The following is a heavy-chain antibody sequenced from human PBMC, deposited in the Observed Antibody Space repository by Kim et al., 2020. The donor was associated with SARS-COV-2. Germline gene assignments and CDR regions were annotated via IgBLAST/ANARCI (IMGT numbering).Heavy chain of an antibody. V-gene: IGHV4-39*01. J-gene: IGHJ3*02. Sequence: SETLSLTCTVSGGSISSSSYYWGWIRQPPGKGLEWIGSIYYSGSTYYNPSLKSRVTISVDTSKNQFSLKLSSVTAADTAVYYCARHSRHNWNDVKAFDIWGQGTMVTVSS. CDR2: IYYSGST. CDR3: ARHSRHNWNDVKAFDI. D-gene: IGHD1-20*01. CDR1: GGSISSSSYY.